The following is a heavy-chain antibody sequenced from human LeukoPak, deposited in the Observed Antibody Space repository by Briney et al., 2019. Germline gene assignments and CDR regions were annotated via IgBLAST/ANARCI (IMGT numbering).Heavy chain of an antibody. CDR3: ARGPRGGNWNEALDY. CDR2: FYPGDSDS. Sequence: GESLQISCKASGYSFTTYWIGWVRQMPGKGLEWTGMFYPGDSDSRYSPSFRGQVTISADNSITTAYLQWSSLKASDTAMYYCARGPRGGNWNEALDYWGQGTLVTVSS. CDR1: GYSFTTYW. D-gene: IGHD1-1*01. V-gene: IGHV5-51*01. J-gene: IGHJ4*02.